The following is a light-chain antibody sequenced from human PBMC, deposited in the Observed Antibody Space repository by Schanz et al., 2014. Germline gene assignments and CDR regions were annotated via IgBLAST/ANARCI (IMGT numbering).Light chain of an antibody. CDR2: EAS. V-gene: IGLV2-23*01. CDR1: SNDVGSSYL. CDR3: SSYAGSNNLGV. Sequence: QSALTQPASVSGSPGQSITISCTGTSNDVGSSYLVSWYQHHPGKAPNLMIYEASKRPSGVSNRFSGSKSDNTASLTISGLQPEDEADYYCSSYAGSNNLGVFGGGTKLTVL. J-gene: IGLJ3*02.